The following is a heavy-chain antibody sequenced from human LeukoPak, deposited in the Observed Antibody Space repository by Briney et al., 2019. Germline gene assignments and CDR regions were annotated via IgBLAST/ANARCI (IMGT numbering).Heavy chain of an antibody. J-gene: IGHJ4*02. D-gene: IGHD4-11*01. CDR3: AKDAQRGFDYSNSLDK. CDR2: ISGTGLTI. V-gene: IGHV3-11*04. CDR1: AFTFSDHY. Sequence: GGSLRLSCAASAFTFSDHYMTWIRRAPGKRLEWISYISGTGLTIYYADSVKGRFTISRDNADNSLSLQMNSLRAEDTAVYYCAKDAQRGFDYSNSLDKWGQGTLVTVSS.